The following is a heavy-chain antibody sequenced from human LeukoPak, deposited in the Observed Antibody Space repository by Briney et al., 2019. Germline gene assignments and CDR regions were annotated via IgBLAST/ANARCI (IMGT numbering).Heavy chain of an antibody. Sequence: RPGGSLRLSCAASGFTFSTSAMSWVRQAPGKGLEWVSAISGSGDNTYYADSVKGWFTISRDNSKNTLYLQMSSLRGEDTAVYYCAKSMVRGLITTYRYWGQGTLVTVSS. D-gene: IGHD3-10*01. CDR1: GFTFSTSA. J-gene: IGHJ4*02. V-gene: IGHV3-23*01. CDR2: ISGSGDNT. CDR3: AKSMVRGLITTYRY.